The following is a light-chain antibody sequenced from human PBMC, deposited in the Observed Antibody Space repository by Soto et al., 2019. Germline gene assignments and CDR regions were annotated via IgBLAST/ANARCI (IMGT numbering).Light chain of an antibody. CDR2: WAS. J-gene: IGKJ2*01. Sequence: DIVMTQSPDSLAVSLGERATINCKSSQSVLYSSNNKNYLAWYQQKPGQPPKLLIYWASTRESGVPDRFSGRGSERDFTLTISSLQAEDVAVYYCQQYYSTPYTLGQGTKREIK. V-gene: IGKV4-1*01. CDR1: QSVLYSSNNKNY. CDR3: QQYYSTPYT.